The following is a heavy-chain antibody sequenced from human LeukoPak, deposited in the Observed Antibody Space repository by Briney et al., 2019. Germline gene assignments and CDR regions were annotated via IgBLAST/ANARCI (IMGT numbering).Heavy chain of an antibody. D-gene: IGHD6-19*01. Sequence: GGSLRLSCAASGFTFSSYAMSWVRQAPGKGLEWVSAISGSGSSTYYADSVKGRFTISRDNSKNTLYLQMNSLRAEDTAVYYCAKELAAVVGLGGNYFDYWGQGTLVTVSS. CDR1: GFTFSSYA. CDR2: ISGSGSST. J-gene: IGHJ4*02. V-gene: IGHV3-23*01. CDR3: AKELAAVVGLGGNYFDY.